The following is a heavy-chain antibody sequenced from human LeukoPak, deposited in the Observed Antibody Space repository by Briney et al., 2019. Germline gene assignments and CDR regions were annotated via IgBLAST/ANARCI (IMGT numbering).Heavy chain of an antibody. CDR1: GGSISSGDYY. J-gene: IGHJ6*02. CDR3: ARDGDTAMPSAYGMDV. CDR2: IYYSGST. Sequence: SQTLSLTCTVSGGSISSGDYYWSWIRQPPGKGLEWIGYIYYSGSTYYNPSLKSRVTISVDTSKNQFSLKLSSVTAADTAVYYCARDGDTAMPSAYGMDVWGQGTTVTVSS. V-gene: IGHV4-30-4*01. D-gene: IGHD5-18*01.